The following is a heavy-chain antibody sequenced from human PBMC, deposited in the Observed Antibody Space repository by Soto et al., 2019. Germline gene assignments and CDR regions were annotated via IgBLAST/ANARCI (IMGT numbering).Heavy chain of an antibody. CDR3: ASLPHRKHNYCSGGSCYRYYFDF. CDR2: INHSGST. D-gene: IGHD2-15*01. Sequence: PSETLSLTCAVYGGSFSGYYWCWIRQPPGKGLEWIGEINHSGSTNYNPSLKSRVTISVDTSKNQFSLKLSSVTAADTAVYYCASLPHRKHNYCSGGSCYRYYFDFWGQGTLVTVSS. J-gene: IGHJ4*02. CDR1: GGSFSGYY. V-gene: IGHV4-34*01.